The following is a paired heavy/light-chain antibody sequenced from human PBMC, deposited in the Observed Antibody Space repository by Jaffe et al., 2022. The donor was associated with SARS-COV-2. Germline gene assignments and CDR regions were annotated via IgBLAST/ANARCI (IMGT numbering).Heavy chain of an antibody. CDR1: GFTFSSYS. CDR3: ARDQSQWLPFQWYYYGMDV. D-gene: IGHD6-19*01. CDR2: ISSSSSYI. V-gene: IGHV3-21*01. J-gene: IGHJ6*02. Sequence: EVQLVESGGGLVKPGGSLRLSCAASGFTFSSYSMNWVRQAPGKGLEWVSSISSSSSYIYYADSVKGRFTISRDNAKNSLYLQMNSLRAEDTAVYYCARDQSQWLPFQWYYYGMDVWGQGTTVTVSS.
Light chain of an antibody. CDR3: QQYNNWPT. CDR2: GAS. V-gene: IGKV3-15*01. CDR1: QSVSSN. Sequence: EIVMTQSPATLSVSPGERATLSCRASQSVSSNLAWYQQKPGQAPRLLIYGASTRATGIPARFSGSGSGTEFTLTISSLQSEDFAVYYCQQYNNWPTFGQGTKLEIK. J-gene: IGKJ2*01.